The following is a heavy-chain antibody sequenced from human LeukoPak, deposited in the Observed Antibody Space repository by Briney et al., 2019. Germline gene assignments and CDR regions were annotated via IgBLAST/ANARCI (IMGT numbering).Heavy chain of an antibody. D-gene: IGHD6-13*01. J-gene: IGHJ6*02. CDR2: INPNSGGT. CDR3: ARGDSRSRVFDYYGMDV. Sequence: ASVKVSCKASGYTFTGYYIHWVRQAPGQGLEWMGWINPNSGGTIYAQKFQDWVSMTRDTSISTAYMELSSLRSDDTAMYFCARGDSRSRVFDYYGMDVWGQGTTVTVSS. CDR1: GYTFTGYY. V-gene: IGHV1-2*04.